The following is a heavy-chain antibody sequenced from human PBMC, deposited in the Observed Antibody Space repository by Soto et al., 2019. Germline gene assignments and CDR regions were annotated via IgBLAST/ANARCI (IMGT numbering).Heavy chain of an antibody. J-gene: IGHJ4*02. CDR3: ARGGEVAGTE. V-gene: IGHV1-2*02. D-gene: IGHD6-19*01. Sequence: QVQLVQSGAEVEKPGASVKVSCKASGYTFTGYYVHWVRQAPGQGLEWMGWINPNGGVRSYAHKFQGRVTMTRDTSISTAYMELSRLRSDDTAVYFCARGGEVAGTEWGQGTLVTVSS. CDR2: INPNGGVR. CDR1: GYTFTGYY.